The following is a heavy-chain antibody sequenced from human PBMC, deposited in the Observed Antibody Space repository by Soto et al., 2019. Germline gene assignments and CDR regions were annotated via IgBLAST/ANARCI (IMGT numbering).Heavy chain of an antibody. CDR1: GGSISSNSYY. V-gene: IGHV4-39*01. J-gene: IGHJ4*02. D-gene: IGHD5-18*01. Sequence: PSETLSLTCTVSGGSISSNSYYWGWIRQPPGKGLEWIGSIYYSGSTYYNPSLKSRVTISVDNSKNTLFLQMETLRAEDTAVYFCVRGYGYYFFDFWGQGTQVTVSS. CDR3: VRGYGYYFFDF. CDR2: IYYSGST.